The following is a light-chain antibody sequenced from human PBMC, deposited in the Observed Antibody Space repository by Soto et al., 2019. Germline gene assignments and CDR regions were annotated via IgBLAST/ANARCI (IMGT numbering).Light chain of an antibody. CDR3: QTWDTGARVV. V-gene: IGLV4-69*01. CDR1: SGHSSYA. J-gene: IGLJ2*01. CDR2: LSSDGSH. Sequence: QLVLTQSPSASASLGASVKLTCTLSSGHSSYAIAWHQQQPEKGPRYLMKLSSDGSHSKGDGIPDRFSGSSSGAERYLTISSLQSEDEAHYYCQTWDTGARVVFGGGTKVTVL.